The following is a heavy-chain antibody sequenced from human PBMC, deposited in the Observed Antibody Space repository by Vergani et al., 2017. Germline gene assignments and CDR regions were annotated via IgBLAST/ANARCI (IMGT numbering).Heavy chain of an antibody. CDR2: IIPIFGTA. D-gene: IGHD3-22*01. CDR1: GGTFSSYA. J-gene: IGHJ4*02. V-gene: IGHV1-69*18. CDR3: ARDSEGMIGTPLYYFDY. Sequence: QVQLVQSGAEVKKPGSSVKVSCKASGGTFSSYAISWVRQAPGQGLEWMGRIIPIFGTANYAQKFQGRVTITADESTSTAYMELSSLRSEDTAVYYCARDSEGMIGTPLYYFDYWGQGTLVTVSS.